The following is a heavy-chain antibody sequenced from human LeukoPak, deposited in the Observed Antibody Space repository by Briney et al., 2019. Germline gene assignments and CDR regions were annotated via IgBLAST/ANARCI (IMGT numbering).Heavy chain of an antibody. D-gene: IGHD2-21*02. Sequence: SETLSLTCTVSGGSISSSSYYWGWIRQPPGKGLEWIGSIYYSGSTYYNPSLKSRVTISVDTSKNQFSLKLSSVTAADTAVYYCAREDVVTASNAFDIWGQGTMVTVSS. CDR2: IYYSGST. J-gene: IGHJ3*02. V-gene: IGHV4-39*07. CDR1: GGSISSSSYY. CDR3: AREDVVTASNAFDI.